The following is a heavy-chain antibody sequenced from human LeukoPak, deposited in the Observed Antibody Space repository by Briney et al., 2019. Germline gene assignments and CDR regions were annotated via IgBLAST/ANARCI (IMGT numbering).Heavy chain of an antibody. CDR1: GGTFTSYA. V-gene: IGHV1-69*05. Sequence: SVKVSCKASGGTFTSYAISWVRQAPGQGLEWMGGIIPIFGTANYAQKFQGRVTMTSDSSISTAYMELSSLRSEDTAIYYCVRAPPNWGFDYWGQGTLVTVSS. CDR3: VRAPPNWGFDY. J-gene: IGHJ4*02. CDR2: IIPIFGTA. D-gene: IGHD7-27*01.